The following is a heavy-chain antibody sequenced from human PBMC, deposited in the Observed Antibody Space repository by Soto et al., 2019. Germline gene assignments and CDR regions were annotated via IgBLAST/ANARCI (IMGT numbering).Heavy chain of an antibody. D-gene: IGHD3-3*01. CDR1: GFTFSSYW. CDR2: IKQDGSEK. CDR3: ARDPSYDFWSGYYSSARRTRCMDV. Sequence: GSLRLSCAASGFTFSSYWMSWVRQAPGKGLEWVANIKQDGSEKYYVDSVKGRFTIYRDNAKNSLYLQMNSLRAEDTAVYYCARDPSYDFWSGYYSSARRTRCMDVWGQGTMVTVSS. J-gene: IGHJ6*02. V-gene: IGHV3-7*01.